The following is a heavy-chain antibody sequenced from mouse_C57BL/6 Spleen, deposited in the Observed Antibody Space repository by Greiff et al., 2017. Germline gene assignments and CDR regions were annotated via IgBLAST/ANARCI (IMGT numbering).Heavy chain of an antibody. J-gene: IGHJ1*03. Sequence: EVQLQQSGPELVKPGASVKIPCKASGYSFTDYNMNWVKQSNGKSLEWIGVINPNYGTTSYNQKFKGKATLTVDQSSSTAYMQLHSLTSEDSAVYYCARNPYYNGSTLLWYSDVWGTGTTVTVSS. D-gene: IGHD1-1*01. CDR2: INPNYGTT. V-gene: IGHV1-39*01. CDR1: GYSFTDYN. CDR3: ARNPYYNGSTLLWYSDV.